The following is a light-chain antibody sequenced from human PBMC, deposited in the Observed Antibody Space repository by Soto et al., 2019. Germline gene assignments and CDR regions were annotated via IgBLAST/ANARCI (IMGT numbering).Light chain of an antibody. J-gene: IGLJ2*01. Sequence: QSVLTQPPSASGSPGQSVTISCTGTSSDVGGYNYVSWYQQHPGKAPKLMIYEVSKRPSGVPDSFSGCKSVNTASLTVSGLQVEDEADYYGSSYAGSNNWNGVFGGGTKLTVL. CDR3: SSYAGSNNWNGV. V-gene: IGLV2-8*01. CDR1: SSDVGGYNY. CDR2: EVS.